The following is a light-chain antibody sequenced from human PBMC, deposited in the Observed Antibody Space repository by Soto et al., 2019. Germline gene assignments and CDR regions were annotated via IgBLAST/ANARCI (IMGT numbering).Light chain of an antibody. CDR1: QSIDNW. V-gene: IGKV1-5*03. CDR2: KAS. CDR3: QQYNGNSRT. Sequence: DSQVTQSPSTLSASVGHRVTITCRASQSIDNWLAWYQHKPGKAPKLLIFKASALESGVPSRFSGSGSGTEFTLTISSLQPDDFATYYCQQYNGNSRTFGQGTKVDIK. J-gene: IGKJ1*01.